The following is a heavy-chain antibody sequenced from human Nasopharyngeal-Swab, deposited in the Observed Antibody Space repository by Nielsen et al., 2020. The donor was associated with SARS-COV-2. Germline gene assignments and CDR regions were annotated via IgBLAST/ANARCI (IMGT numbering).Heavy chain of an antibody. CDR1: GVSISSGSYY. V-gene: IGHV4-61*09. D-gene: IGHD3-9*01. CDR3: AREDRWTLTSFYYALDV. CDR2: MYTSGST. J-gene: IGHJ6*02. Sequence: SETLSLTCSVSGVSISSGSYYWSWIRQPAGNGLEWIGHMYTSGSTNYNPSLKSRIAISIDTSKNQFSLMLSSVTAADTAVYYCAREDRWTLTSFYYALDVWGQGTTVTVSS.